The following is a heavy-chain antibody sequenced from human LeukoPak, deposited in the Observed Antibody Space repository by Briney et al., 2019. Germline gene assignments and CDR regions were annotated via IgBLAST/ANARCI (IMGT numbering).Heavy chain of an antibody. CDR1: GFTISSYW. CDR2: INSDGRST. D-gene: IGHD3-10*01. Sequence: GGSLRLSCAASGFTISSYWMHWVRQAPGKGLVWVSRINSDGRSTTYADSVKGRFTISRDNAKNTLYLQMNGLRAEDTAVYYCVRILYGSGSYGAFYLWGQGTMVTVSS. CDR3: VRILYGSGSYGAFYL. J-gene: IGHJ3*01. V-gene: IGHV3-74*01.